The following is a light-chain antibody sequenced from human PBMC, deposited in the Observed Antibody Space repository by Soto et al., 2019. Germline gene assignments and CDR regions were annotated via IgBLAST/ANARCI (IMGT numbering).Light chain of an antibody. CDR1: SSDVGSYNY. V-gene: IGLV2-14*01. CDR3: SSSTNINVI. J-gene: IGLJ2*01. Sequence: QSALTQPASVSGSPGQSITISCTGTSSDVGSYNYVSWYKHHPGKAPKLIIYDVGNRPSGISNRFSGSKSGNTASLTISGLQAEDEAEYYCSSSTNINVIFGGGTKLTVL. CDR2: DVG.